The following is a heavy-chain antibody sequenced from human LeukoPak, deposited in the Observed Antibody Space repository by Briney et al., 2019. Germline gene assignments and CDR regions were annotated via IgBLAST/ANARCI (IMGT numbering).Heavy chain of an antibody. V-gene: IGHV3-23*01. CDR2: ISGSGGST. J-gene: IGHJ4*02. CDR1: GFTFSSYA. Sequence: GGSLTLSCAASGFTFSSYAMSWVRQAPGKGLEWVSAISGSGGSTYYADSVKGQFTISRDNSKNTLYLQMNSLRAEDTAGYYCAKAGQWLTPIGFDYWGQGTLVTVSS. D-gene: IGHD6-19*01. CDR3: AKAGQWLTPIGFDY.